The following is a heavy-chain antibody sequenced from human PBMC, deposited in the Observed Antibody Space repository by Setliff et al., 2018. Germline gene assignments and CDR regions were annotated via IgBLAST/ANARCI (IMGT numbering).Heavy chain of an antibody. CDR2: TIPMFGST. V-gene: IGHV1-69*05. D-gene: IGHD5-18*01. Sequence: SVKVSCKASGDTFCSYGISWVGQAPGQGLEWMGGTIPMFGSTSYAQKFQGRVTIITDESTTTAYMELSSLGSEDTAVYYCVREGVDTRSSTDYRYYMDVWGKGTTVTVSS. J-gene: IGHJ6*03. CDR1: GDTFCSYG. CDR3: VREGVDTRSSTDYRYYMDV.